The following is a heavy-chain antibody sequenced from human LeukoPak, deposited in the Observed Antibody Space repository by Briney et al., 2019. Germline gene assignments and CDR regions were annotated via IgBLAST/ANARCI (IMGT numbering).Heavy chain of an antibody. J-gene: IGHJ5*02. CDR1: GGTFSSYA. Sequence: SVKVSCKASGGTFSSYAISWVRQAPGQGLEWMGGIIPIFGTANYAQKFQGRVTITADESTRTAYMELSSLRSEDTAVYYCACQVGVVVVPAAINWFDPWGQGTLVTVSS. CDR3: ACQVGVVVVPAAINWFDP. D-gene: IGHD2-2*02. CDR2: IIPIFGTA. V-gene: IGHV1-69*13.